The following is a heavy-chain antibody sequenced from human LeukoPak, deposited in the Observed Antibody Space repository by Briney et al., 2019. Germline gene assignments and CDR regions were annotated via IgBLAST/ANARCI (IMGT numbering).Heavy chain of an antibody. CDR1: GFTFSSYS. D-gene: IGHD2-15*01. Sequence: GGSLRLSCAASGFTFSSYSMNWVRQAPGKGLEWVSSISSGSSYIYYADSVKGRFTISRDNAKNSLYLQMNSLRAEDTAVYYCARDPVVAVDYWGQGTLVTVSS. V-gene: IGHV3-21*01. CDR2: ISSGSSYI. J-gene: IGHJ4*02. CDR3: ARDPVVAVDY.